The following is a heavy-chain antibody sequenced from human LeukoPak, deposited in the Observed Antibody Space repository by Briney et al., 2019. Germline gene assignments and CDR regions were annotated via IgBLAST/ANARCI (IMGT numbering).Heavy chain of an antibody. D-gene: IGHD4/OR15-4a*01. V-gene: IGHV3-23*01. CDR3: ARRAGAYSHPYDY. Sequence: GGSLRLSCAASGFTFSSYGMHWVRQAPGKGLEWVSAISGSGGSTYYADSVKGRFTISRDNSKNTLYLQMNSLRAEDTAVYYCARRAGAYSHPYDYWGQGTLVTVSS. CDR1: GFTFSSYG. CDR2: ISGSGGST. J-gene: IGHJ4*02.